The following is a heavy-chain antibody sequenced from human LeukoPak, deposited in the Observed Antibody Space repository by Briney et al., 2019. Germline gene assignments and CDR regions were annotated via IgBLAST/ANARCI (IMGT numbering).Heavy chain of an antibody. J-gene: IGHJ5*02. Sequence: PGRSLRLSCAASGFTFSSYGMHWVRQAPGKGLEWVAVIWDDGSNKYYADSVKGRLTISRDNSKNTLYLQMNSLRAEDTAVYYCARDGGGYCSSTRCYLDWFDPWGQGTLVTVSS. D-gene: IGHD2-2*01. V-gene: IGHV3-33*08. CDR1: GFTFSSYG. CDR2: IWDDGSNK. CDR3: ARDGGGYCSSTRCYLDWFDP.